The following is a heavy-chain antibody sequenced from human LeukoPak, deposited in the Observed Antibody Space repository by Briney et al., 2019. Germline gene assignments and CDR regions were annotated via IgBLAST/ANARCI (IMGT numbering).Heavy chain of an antibody. J-gene: IGHJ4*02. CDR2: IDTNTGSP. CDR3: ARAGGIAYSGSYLDG. D-gene: IGHD1-26*01. Sequence: GASVKVSCKASGYTFTTYPINWVRQAPGQGLEWMGWIDTNTGSPTYAQGLTGRFVFSLDTSVSTAFLQINSLKAEDTALYYCARAGGIAYSGSYLDGWGQGTLVTVSS. V-gene: IGHV7-4-1*02. CDR1: GYTFTTYP.